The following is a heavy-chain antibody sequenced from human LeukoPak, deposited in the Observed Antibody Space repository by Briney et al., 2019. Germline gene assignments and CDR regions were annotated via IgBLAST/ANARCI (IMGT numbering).Heavy chain of an antibody. CDR3: VRARGDGYSNFDY. Sequence: PGASVKVSCKASGGTFSSYAISWVRQAPGQGLEWMGGIIPIFGTANYAQKFQGRVTITADESTSTAYMELSSLRSEDTAVYYCVRARGDGYSNFDYWGQGTLVTVSS. D-gene: IGHD5-24*01. V-gene: IGHV1-69*13. J-gene: IGHJ4*02. CDR2: IIPIFGTA. CDR1: GGTFSSYA.